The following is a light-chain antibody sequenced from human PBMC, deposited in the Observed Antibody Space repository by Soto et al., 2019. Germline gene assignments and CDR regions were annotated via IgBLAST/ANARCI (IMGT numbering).Light chain of an antibody. CDR1: QDISNY. Sequence: DIQMTQSPCSLSASVGDRVTITCQASQDISNYLNWYQQKPGKAPKLLIYDASNLERGVPSRFSGSGSGTDFTFTISSLQPEDIATYYCQQYDNLPLTFGGGTKVEIK. V-gene: IGKV1-33*01. CDR2: DAS. J-gene: IGKJ4*01. CDR3: QQYDNLPLT.